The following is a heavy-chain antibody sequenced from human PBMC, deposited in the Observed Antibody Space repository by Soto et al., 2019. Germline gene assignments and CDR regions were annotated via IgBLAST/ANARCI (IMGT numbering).Heavy chain of an antibody. V-gene: IGHV2-5*02. CDR2: IYWDDDK. CDR3: AHTRGFGELAFDY. Sequence: GPTLVNRPQTLTLRCSYSGFSLSTARLSVGWIRQPPGKALEWLALIYWDDDKRYSPSLKSRLTITKDTSRNQVVLTMTHVDPVDTATYYCAHTRGFGELAFDYWRQGTLVTVS. CDR1: GFSLSTARLS. D-gene: IGHD3-10*01. J-gene: IGHJ4*02.